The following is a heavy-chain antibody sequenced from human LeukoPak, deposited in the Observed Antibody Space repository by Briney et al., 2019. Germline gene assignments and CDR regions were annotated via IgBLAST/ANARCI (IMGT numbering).Heavy chain of an antibody. Sequence: ESGPTLVKPTQTLTLTCTFSGLSLSTSGVGVGWIRQPPGKALEWLALIYWDDDKRYSPSLRTRLTITKDTSKHQVVLTMTNMDPVDTATYYCAHNKKGRAPGMFDYWGQGTLVTVSS. J-gene: IGHJ4*02. CDR1: GLSLSTSGVG. CDR2: IYWDDDK. CDR3: AHNKKGRAPGMFDY. V-gene: IGHV2-5*02. D-gene: IGHD1-14*01.